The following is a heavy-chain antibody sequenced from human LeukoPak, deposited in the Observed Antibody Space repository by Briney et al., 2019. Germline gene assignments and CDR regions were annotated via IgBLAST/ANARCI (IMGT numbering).Heavy chain of an antibody. J-gene: IGHJ4*02. V-gene: IGHV3-30*03. Sequence: PGGSLRLSCAASGFTFSSYGMHWVRQAPGKGLEWVAVISYDGSNKYYADSVKGRFTISRDNSKNTLYLQMNSLRAEDTAVYYCAREQSGSYSDVRRRYFDYWGQGTLVTVSS. D-gene: IGHD1-26*01. CDR1: GFTFSSYG. CDR2: ISYDGSNK. CDR3: AREQSGSYSDVRRRYFDY.